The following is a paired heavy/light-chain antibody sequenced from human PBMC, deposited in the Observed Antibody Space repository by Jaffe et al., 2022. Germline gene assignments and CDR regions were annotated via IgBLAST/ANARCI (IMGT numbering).Light chain of an antibody. CDR2: AAS. CDR3: HQSYNTPLT. CDR1: QRIDTY. J-gene: IGKJ4*01. V-gene: IGKV1-39*01. Sequence: DIQMTQSPSSLSASVGDRVTITCRTSQRIDTYLNWYQQKPGKAPKLLIYAASSLQSGVPSRFSGTGSGTDFTLTISSLQPEDFATYYCHQSYNTPLTFGGGTKVEIK.
Heavy chain of an antibody. CDR3: GTGPPYTSGYVDGEYTIDF. D-gene: IGHD5-18*01. CDR2: INTDGSTT. V-gene: IGHV3-74*01. Sequence: EVRLVESGGGLVQPGGSLRLSCATSGFTFSGNWMHWVRQVPGKGLVWVSHINTDGSTTRYADSVKGRLIISRDNAKKTLYLQMNSLRAEDTAVYYCGTGPPYTSGYVDGEYTIDFWGQGTLVTVSS. J-gene: IGHJ4*02. CDR1: GFTFSGNW.